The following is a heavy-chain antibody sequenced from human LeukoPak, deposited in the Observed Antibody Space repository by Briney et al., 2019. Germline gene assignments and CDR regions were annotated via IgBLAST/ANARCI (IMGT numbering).Heavy chain of an antibody. CDR1: GFTVSSNY. V-gene: IGHV3-53*01. Sequence: GGSLRLSCAASGFTVSSNYMSWVRQAPGKGLEWVLVIYSGGSTYYADSVKGRFTISRDNSKNTLYLQMNSLRAEDTAVYYCARSLGGELLFDYWGQGTLVTVSS. CDR2: IYSGGST. D-gene: IGHD1-26*01. J-gene: IGHJ4*02. CDR3: ARSLGGELLFDY.